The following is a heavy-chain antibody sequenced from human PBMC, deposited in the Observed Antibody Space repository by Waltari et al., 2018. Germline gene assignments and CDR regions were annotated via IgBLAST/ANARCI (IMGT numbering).Heavy chain of an antibody. D-gene: IGHD6-13*01. Sequence: EVQLVESGGGLVKPGGSLRLSCAASGFTFSNAWMSWVRRAPGKGLGWVGRIKSKTDGGTTDYAAPVKGRFTISRDDSKNTLYLQMNSLKTEDTAVYYCTTTSFVEQQLVLGWDYWGQGTLVTVSS. J-gene: IGHJ4*02. CDR1: GFTFSNAW. CDR2: IKSKTDGGTT. V-gene: IGHV3-15*01. CDR3: TTTSFVEQQLVLGWDY.